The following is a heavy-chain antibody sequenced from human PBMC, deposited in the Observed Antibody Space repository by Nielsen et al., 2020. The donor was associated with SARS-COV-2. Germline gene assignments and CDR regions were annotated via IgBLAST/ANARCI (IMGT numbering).Heavy chain of an antibody. CDR1: GFTFDDYA. D-gene: IGHD2-15*01. Sequence: GGSLRLSCAASGFTFDDYAMHWVRQAPGEGLEWVSGISWNSGSIAYAESVKGRFTISRDNAKNSLYLQMNSLRAEDTALYYCAKDIFPTDDSLWFDPWGQGTLVTVSS. CDR2: ISWNSGSI. CDR3: AKDIFPTDDSLWFDP. J-gene: IGHJ5*02. V-gene: IGHV3-9*01.